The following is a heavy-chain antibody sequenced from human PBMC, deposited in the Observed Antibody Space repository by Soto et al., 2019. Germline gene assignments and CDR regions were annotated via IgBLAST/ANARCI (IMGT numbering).Heavy chain of an antibody. Sequence: EVQLVESGGGLVQSGGSLRLSCAASGFTLGNYWMHWVRQAPGKGLVWVSRINDYGTTINYAESVEGRFIISRDDAKSEVYLQMRNLSAEDTAVYYCARGGLEPFDYWGQGALVTVSS. CDR1: GFTLGNYW. CDR3: ARGGLEPFDY. CDR2: INDYGTTI. J-gene: IGHJ4*02. D-gene: IGHD1-1*01. V-gene: IGHV3-74*01.